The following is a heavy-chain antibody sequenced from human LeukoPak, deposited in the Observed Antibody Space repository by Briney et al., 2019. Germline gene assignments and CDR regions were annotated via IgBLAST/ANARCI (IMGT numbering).Heavy chain of an antibody. CDR1: GGSLDPYY. Sequence: SETLSLTCSVSGGSLDPYYWSWIRQPPGKGLEWIGYFFYSGSTNYNPSFKSRVIISIDTAKNQFSLKLSSVTAADTAVYYCASLLTTVVTIFDYWGQGTLVTVSS. V-gene: IGHV4-59*08. D-gene: IGHD4-23*01. CDR2: FFYSGST. CDR3: ASLLTTVVTIFDY. J-gene: IGHJ4*02.